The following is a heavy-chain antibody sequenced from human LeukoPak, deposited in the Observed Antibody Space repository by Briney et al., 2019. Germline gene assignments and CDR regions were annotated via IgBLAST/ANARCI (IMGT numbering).Heavy chain of an antibody. CDR1: GFTFSGYA. CDR3: AKAERYCSGGSCYPSFDS. D-gene: IGHD2-15*01. V-gene: IGHV3-23*01. CDR2: ISGSGGST. J-gene: IGHJ4*02. Sequence: AGGSLRLSCAASGFTFSGYAMSWVRQAPGMGLEWVSGISGSGGSTYYADSVKGRFTISRDNSKNTLYLQMNSLRAEDTAVYYCAKAERYCSGGSCYPSFDSWGQGTLVTVSS.